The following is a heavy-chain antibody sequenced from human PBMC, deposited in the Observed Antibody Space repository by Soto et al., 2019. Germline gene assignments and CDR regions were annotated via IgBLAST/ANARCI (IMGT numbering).Heavy chain of an antibody. CDR3: ARDAGQWLRSRPFDT. V-gene: IGHV3-21*01. D-gene: IGHD6-19*01. CDR2: ISSSSSYI. CDR1: GFTLNRFW. J-gene: IGHJ5*02. Sequence: GGSLRLSCKASGFTLNRFWMNWVRQSPGKGLEWVSSISSSSSYIYYADSVKGRFTISRYNAKNSLYLQMNSLRAEDTAVYYCARDAGQWLRSRPFDTCGQGTLVTVSS.